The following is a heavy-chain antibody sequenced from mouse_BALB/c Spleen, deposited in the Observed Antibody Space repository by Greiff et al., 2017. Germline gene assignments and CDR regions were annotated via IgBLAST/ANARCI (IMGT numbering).Heavy chain of an antibody. CDR1: GFTFSSFG. Sequence: EVKLMESGGGLVQPGGSRKLSCAASGFTFSSFGMHWVRQAPEKGLEWVAYISSGSSTIYYADTVKGRFTISRDIPKNTLFLQMTSLRSEDTAMYYCARSGYGSSYGYFDVWGAGTTVTVSS. CDR3: ARSGYGSSYGYFDV. V-gene: IGHV5-17*02. CDR2: ISSGSSTI. J-gene: IGHJ1*01. D-gene: IGHD1-1*01.